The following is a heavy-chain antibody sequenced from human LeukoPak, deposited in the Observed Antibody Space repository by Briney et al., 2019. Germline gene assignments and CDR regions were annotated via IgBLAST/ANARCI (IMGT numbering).Heavy chain of an antibody. CDR2: ISNDGSNK. J-gene: IGHJ4*02. V-gene: IGHV3-30*03. CDR3: ATEILLDRWSDY. D-gene: IGHD3/OR15-3a*01. CDR1: GFTFSSYG. Sequence: GGSLRLSCAASGFTFSSYGMHWVRQAPGKGLEWVAVISNDGSNKYYGDSVKGRFTISRDNSKNTLFLQMNGLRTEDTAIYYCATEILLDRWSDYWGQGTLVTVSS.